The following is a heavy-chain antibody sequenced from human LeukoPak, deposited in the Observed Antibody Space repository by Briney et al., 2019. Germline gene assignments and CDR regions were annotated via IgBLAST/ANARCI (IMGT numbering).Heavy chain of an antibody. J-gene: IGHJ4*02. D-gene: IGHD3-10*01. V-gene: IGHV3-64*01. CDR1: GFTFSSYA. Sequence: GGSLRLSCAASGFTFSSYAMHWVRQAPGKGLEYVSAISSNGGSTYYANSVKGRFTISRDNSKNTLYLQMGSLRAEDMAVYYCARESGGSGSYLFDYWGQETLVTVSS. CDR2: ISSNGGST. CDR3: ARESGGSGSYLFDY.